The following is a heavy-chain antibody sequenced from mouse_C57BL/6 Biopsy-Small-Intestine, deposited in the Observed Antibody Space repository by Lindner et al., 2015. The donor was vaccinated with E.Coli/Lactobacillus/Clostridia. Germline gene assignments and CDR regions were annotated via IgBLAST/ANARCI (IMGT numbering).Heavy chain of an antibody. CDR3: ARRSGNYWYFDV. Sequence: VQLQESGPELVKPGASVKISCKASGYTFTDYYINWVKQRPGQGLEWIGWIYSGSGNTKYNEKFKGKATLTVDTSSSTAYMQLSSLTSEDSAVYFCARRSGNYWYFDVWGTGTTVTVSS. CDR2: IYSGSGNT. D-gene: IGHD1-3*01. J-gene: IGHJ1*03. CDR1: GYTFTDYY. V-gene: IGHV1-84*01.